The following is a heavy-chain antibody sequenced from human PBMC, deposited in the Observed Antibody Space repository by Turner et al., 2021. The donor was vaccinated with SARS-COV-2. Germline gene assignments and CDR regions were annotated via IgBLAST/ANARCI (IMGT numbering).Heavy chain of an antibody. D-gene: IGHD2-8*02. CDR3: ARAGRVDGFYGGLDY. V-gene: IGHV1-69*01. Sequence: QVQLVQSGEEVKKPGSTVKVSCKASGGTFSSYDFSWVRQAPTQGLEWLGGGVPMMRSVKYAQKFHGRLTITADESTSKVHMELTNLRSEDTAVYFCARAGRVDGFYGGLDYWGRGTLVTVSS. CDR1: GGTFSSYD. CDR2: GVPMMRSV. J-gene: IGHJ4*02.